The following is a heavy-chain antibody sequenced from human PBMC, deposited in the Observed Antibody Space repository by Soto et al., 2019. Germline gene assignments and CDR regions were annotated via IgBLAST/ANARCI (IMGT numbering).Heavy chain of an antibody. Sequence: QVELQESGSGLVKPSQTLSLTCAVSGGSISSGGYSWSWIRQPPGKGLEWIGYIYHSGSTYYNPSLXTXXTISVARSKNQFSLKLSSVPAADTAVYYCARVPSPWGQGTLVTVSS. CDR3: ARVPSP. CDR2: IYHSGST. J-gene: IGHJ5*02. CDR1: GGSISSGGYS. V-gene: IGHV4-30-2*01.